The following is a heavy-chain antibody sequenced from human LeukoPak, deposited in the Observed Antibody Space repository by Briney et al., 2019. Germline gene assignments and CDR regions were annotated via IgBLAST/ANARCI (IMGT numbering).Heavy chain of an antibody. CDR3: ASLRERSYYARGFDY. Sequence: NPSETLSLTCTVSGGSISSYYWSWIRQPAGEGLEWIGRLHTSGSTHYNPSLKSRVTMSVDTSKNQFSLKLSSVTAADTAVYHCASLRERSYYARGFDYWGRGTLVTVSS. D-gene: IGHD1-26*01. J-gene: IGHJ4*02. V-gene: IGHV4-4*07. CDR1: GGSISSYY. CDR2: LHTSGST.